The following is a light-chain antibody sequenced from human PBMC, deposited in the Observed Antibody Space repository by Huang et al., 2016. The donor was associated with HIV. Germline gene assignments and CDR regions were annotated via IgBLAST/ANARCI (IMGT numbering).Light chain of an antibody. Sequence: DIQMTQSPSTLSAAVGDRVTITCRASQSGTIWLAWFQQTPGKAPKLLIYKASTLESGVPSRFSGSGSGTEFTLTIDSLQPDDVATYYCQQYSRSATFGQGTKLEIK. J-gene: IGKJ2*01. CDR2: KAS. CDR1: QSGTIW. V-gene: IGKV1-5*03. CDR3: QQYSRSAT.